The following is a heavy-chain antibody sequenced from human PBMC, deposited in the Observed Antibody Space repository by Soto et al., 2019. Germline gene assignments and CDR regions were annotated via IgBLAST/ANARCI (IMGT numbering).Heavy chain of an antibody. CDR1: GYTFTNYA. D-gene: IGHD2-2*01. Sequence: ASVKVSCKASGYTFTNYAISWVRQAPGQGLEWMGWISAYNGKTNYAQKVQGRVTMTTDTSTSTAYMELRSLRSDDTAVYFCARDWGDIVLVRPAIPEPYFDYWGQGTLVTVSS. J-gene: IGHJ4*02. V-gene: IGHV1-18*01. CDR3: ARDWGDIVLVRPAIPEPYFDY. CDR2: ISAYNGKT.